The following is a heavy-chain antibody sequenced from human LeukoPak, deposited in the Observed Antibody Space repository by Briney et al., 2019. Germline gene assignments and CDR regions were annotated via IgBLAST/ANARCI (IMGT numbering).Heavy chain of an antibody. J-gene: IGHJ6*03. CDR1: GFTFSDYA. CDR2: MSGGGNT. CDR3: AKGTYYDSSGYRYYFYYMDV. D-gene: IGHD3-22*01. V-gene: IGHV3-23*01. Sequence: GRSLRLSCATSGFTFSDYAMSWVRQTPGKGLEWVSSMSGGGNTYYADSVKGRFTITRDNSKSTLYLQMNSLRAEDTAVYYCAKGTYYDSSGYRYYFYYMDVWGKGTTVTVSS.